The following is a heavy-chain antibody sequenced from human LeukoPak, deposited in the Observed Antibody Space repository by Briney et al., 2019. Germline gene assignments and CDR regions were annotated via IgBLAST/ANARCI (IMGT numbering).Heavy chain of an antibody. CDR1: GFTFSSYA. D-gene: IGHD1-26*01. V-gene: IGHV3-23*01. CDR3: AKDRWYSGSYWEDY. Sequence: GGSLRLSCAASGFTFSSYAMSWVRQAPGKGLEWVSAISGSGGSTYYADSVKGRFTISRDNSKNTLYLQMNSLRAGDTAVYYCAKDRWYSGSYWEDYWGQGTLVTVSS. J-gene: IGHJ4*02. CDR2: ISGSGGST.